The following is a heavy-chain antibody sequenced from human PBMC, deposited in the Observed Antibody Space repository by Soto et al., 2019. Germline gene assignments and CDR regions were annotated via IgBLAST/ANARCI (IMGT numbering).Heavy chain of an antibody. Sequence: SVKVSCKASGGTFSTYTITWVRQTPGQGLEWMGRIIPIIGIINYAQKFQGRVTITADKFTGTAYMELTRLRSDDTAVYYCAGDPDSHYNDSHASSYPWGQGTLVTVSS. CDR2: IIPIIGII. D-gene: IGHD3-22*01. V-gene: IGHV1-69*04. CDR1: GGTFSTYT. J-gene: IGHJ5*02. CDR3: AGDPDSHYNDSHASSYP.